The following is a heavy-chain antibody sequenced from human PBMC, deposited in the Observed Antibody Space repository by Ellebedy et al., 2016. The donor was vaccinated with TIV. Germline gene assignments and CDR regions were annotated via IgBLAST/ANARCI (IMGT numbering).Heavy chain of an antibody. V-gene: IGHV3-48*02. Sequence: GESLKISXAASGFTLSSYGMNWVRQAPGKGLEWVSYIGSDGTTIYYVDSVKGRFAISRDTAKNSLYLQMNSLRDEDTAVYYCARRSSGYCVGVKCTTDFDYWGQGTLVTVSS. D-gene: IGHD2-2*03. CDR3: ARRSSGYCVGVKCTTDFDY. CDR1: GFTLSSYG. CDR2: IGSDGTTI. J-gene: IGHJ4*02.